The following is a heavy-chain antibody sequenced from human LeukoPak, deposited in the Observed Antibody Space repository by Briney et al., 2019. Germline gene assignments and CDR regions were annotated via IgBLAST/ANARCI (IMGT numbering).Heavy chain of an antibody. CDR1: GFTFSSHA. D-gene: IGHD3-10*01. V-gene: IGHV3-23*01. CDR3: ARDLGSGAFDI. CDR2: IGGSSGST. Sequence: GGSLRLSCAASGFTFSSHAMAWVRQAPGKGLEWVSAIGGSSGSTYYADSVKGRFTISRDNARNSLYLQMNSLRVEDTAVYYCARDLGSGAFDIWGQGTMVTVSS. J-gene: IGHJ3*02.